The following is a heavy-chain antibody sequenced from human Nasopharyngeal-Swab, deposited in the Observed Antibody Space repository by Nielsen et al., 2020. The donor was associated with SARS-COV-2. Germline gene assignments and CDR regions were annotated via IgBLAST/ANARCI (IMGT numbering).Heavy chain of an antibody. CDR2: IKQDGSEK. V-gene: IGHV3-7*01. Sequence: VRQAPGKRLEWVANIKQDGSEKYYVDSVKGRFTISRDNAKNSLYLQMNSLRAEDTAVYYCAREKLDFWSGYLDYWGQGTLVTVSS. D-gene: IGHD3-3*01. CDR3: AREKLDFWSGYLDY. J-gene: IGHJ4*02.